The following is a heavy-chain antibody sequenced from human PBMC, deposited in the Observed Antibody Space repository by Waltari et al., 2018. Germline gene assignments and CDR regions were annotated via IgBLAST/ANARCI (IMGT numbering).Heavy chain of an antibody. CDR1: GYTLTEFS. CDR3: ATVSRIGGAPYPDY. V-gene: IGHV1-24*01. Sequence: QVQLVQSGAEVKKPGASVKVSCKVSGYTLTEFSMHWVRQAPGKGLEWMGGFDPEDGETIYEQKFQGRGTMTEDTSTDTAYMELSSLRSEDTAVYYCATVSRIGGAPYPDYWGQGTLVTVSS. D-gene: IGHD1-26*01. CDR2: FDPEDGET. J-gene: IGHJ4*02.